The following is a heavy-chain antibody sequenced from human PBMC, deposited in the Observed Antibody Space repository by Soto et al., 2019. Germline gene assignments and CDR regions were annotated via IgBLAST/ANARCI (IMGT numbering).Heavy chain of an antibody. CDR2: ISYSGST. J-gene: IGHJ4*02. Sequence: SETLYLTCTVSGGSVSSGGYFWSWIRQPPGKGLEWIGYISYSGSTKYNPSLESRVTISVDTSTQTFSLKLASVTAAATAFFYRARLGAYSQARDPGGPGTLVTAPQ. V-gene: IGHV4-61*03. CDR3: ARLGAYSQARDP. CDR1: GGSVSSGGYF. D-gene: IGHD2-21*01.